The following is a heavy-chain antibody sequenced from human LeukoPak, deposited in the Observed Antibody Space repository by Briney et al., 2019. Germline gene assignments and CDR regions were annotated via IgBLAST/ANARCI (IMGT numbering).Heavy chain of an antibody. J-gene: IGHJ6*02. Sequence: ASVKVSCKASGGTFSSYAISWVRQAPGQGLEWMGGIIPIFGTANYAQKFQGRVTITADESTSTAYMELGSLRSEDTAVYYCARGADILTGYYGMDVWGQGTTVTASS. CDR1: GGTFSSYA. D-gene: IGHD3-9*01. CDR3: ARGADILTGYYGMDV. V-gene: IGHV1-69*13. CDR2: IIPIFGTA.